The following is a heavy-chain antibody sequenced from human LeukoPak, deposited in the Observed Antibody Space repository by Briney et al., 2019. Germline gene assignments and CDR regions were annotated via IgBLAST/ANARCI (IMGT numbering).Heavy chain of an antibody. CDR3: ARAMYSSSDLGFDY. CDR2: IYYSGST. Sequence: PSETLSLTCTVSGGSISSGSYYWGWIRQPAGKGLEWIGYIYYSGSTNYNPSLESRVIISVDTSKNQFSLKLSSVTAADTAVYYCARAMYSSSDLGFDYWGQGTLVTVSS. CDR1: GGSISSGSYY. V-gene: IGHV4-61*10. D-gene: IGHD6-6*01. J-gene: IGHJ4*02.